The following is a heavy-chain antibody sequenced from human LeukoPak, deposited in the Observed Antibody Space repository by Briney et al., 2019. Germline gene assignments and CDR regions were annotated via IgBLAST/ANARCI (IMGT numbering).Heavy chain of an antibody. CDR3: ARLSMTSYGKYYFEY. CDR2: LSSTSINI. J-gene: IGHJ4*02. D-gene: IGHD3-10*01. CDR1: GFTFSNYA. V-gene: IGHV3-21*01. Sequence: GGSLRLSFAASGFTFSNYAMEWVRQAPGKGLEWVSSLSSTSINIYYADSVKGRFTISRDNAKNSLYLQMNSLRAEDTAVYYCARLSMTSYGKYYFEYWGQGTLVTVSS.